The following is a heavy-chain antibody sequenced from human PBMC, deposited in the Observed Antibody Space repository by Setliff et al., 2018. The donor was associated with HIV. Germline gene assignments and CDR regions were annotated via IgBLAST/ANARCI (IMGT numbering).Heavy chain of an antibody. CDR2: INHSGNT. D-gene: IGHD1-26*01. J-gene: IGHJ4*02. CDR3: ARLSLGSGDY. CDR1: GGSFSGYY. Sequence: SETLSLTCAVYGGSFSGYYWSWIRQPPGKGLEWIGEINHSGNTNYNPSLKSRVTISVDTSKNQLSLKLSSVTAADTAVYYCARLSLGSGDYWGQGTLVTVSS. V-gene: IGHV4-34*01.